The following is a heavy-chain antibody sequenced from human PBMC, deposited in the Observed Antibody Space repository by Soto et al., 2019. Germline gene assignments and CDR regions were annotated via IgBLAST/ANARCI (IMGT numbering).Heavy chain of an antibody. CDR3: ARETPVATPALDY. CDR2: INGDRT. CDR1: GFNLAAYA. J-gene: IGHJ4*02. Sequence: GGSLRLSCAVGGFNLAAYAMSWVRQAPGKGLEWVSAINGDRTYYADSVKGRLTISRDNSKNMLSLEMNDLRAEDTAIYYCARETPVATPALDYWGQGSLVTVSS. D-gene: IGHD2-15*01. V-gene: IGHV3-23*01.